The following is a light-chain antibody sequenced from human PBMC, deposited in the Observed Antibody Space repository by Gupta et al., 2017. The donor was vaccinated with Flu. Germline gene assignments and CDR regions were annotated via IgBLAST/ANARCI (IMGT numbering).Light chain of an antibody. CDR1: SSDIGTYNR. Sequence: TISCTGTSSDIGTYNRVSWYQQPPGTAPKLIIYEVTNRPSGVPDRFSASKSANTASLTISGLQGEDEADYYCASYTGSYTLVFGAGTKLTV. V-gene: IGLV2-18*02. CDR2: EVT. J-gene: IGLJ1*01. CDR3: ASYTGSYTLV.